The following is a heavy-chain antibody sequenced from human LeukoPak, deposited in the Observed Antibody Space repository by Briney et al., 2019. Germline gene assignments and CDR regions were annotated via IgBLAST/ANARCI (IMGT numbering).Heavy chain of an antibody. D-gene: IGHD2/OR15-2a*01. CDR2: IYYSGST. J-gene: IGHJ5*02. CDR3: AREVIEDWFDP. CDR1: GCSISSGAYY. Sequence: SQTLSLTCTVSGCSISSGAYYWNWLRQHPGKGLEWIGYIYYSGSTYYNPSLKSLVTMSVDTSKNQFSLKLSSVTAADTAVYYCAREVIEDWFDPWGQGTLVTVS. V-gene: IGHV4-31*01.